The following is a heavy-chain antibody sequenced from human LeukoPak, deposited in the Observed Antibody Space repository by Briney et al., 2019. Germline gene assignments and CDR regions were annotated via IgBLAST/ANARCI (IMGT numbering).Heavy chain of an antibody. Sequence: PSETLSLTCAVYGGSFSGYYWSWIRQPPGKGLEWIGEINHSGSTNYNPSLKSRVTISVDTSKNQFPLKLSSVTAADTAVYYCARDANHSPADYWGQGTLVTVSS. V-gene: IGHV4-34*01. CDR3: ARDANHSPADY. J-gene: IGHJ4*02. CDR1: GGSFSGYY. CDR2: INHSGST. D-gene: IGHD1-14*01.